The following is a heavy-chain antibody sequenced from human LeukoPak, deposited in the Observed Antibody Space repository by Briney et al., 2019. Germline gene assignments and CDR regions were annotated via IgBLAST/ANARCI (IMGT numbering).Heavy chain of an antibody. Sequence: GGSLRLSCAASGFTFSGYWMSWVRQAPGKGLEWVANIKQDGSEKYYVDSVKGRFTIFRDNAKNSLFLQMNSLRAEDTAVYYCARDWQWQQLDGDAFDIWGQGTMVTVSS. CDR3: ARDWQWQQLDGDAFDI. CDR2: IKQDGSEK. J-gene: IGHJ3*02. D-gene: IGHD6-13*01. CDR1: GFTFSGYW. V-gene: IGHV3-7*04.